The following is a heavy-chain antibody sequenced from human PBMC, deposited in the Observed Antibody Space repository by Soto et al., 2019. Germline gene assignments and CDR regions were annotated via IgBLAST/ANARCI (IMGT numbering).Heavy chain of an antibody. V-gene: IGHV1-18*01. CDR2: ISTHNANT. D-gene: IGHD2-15*01. CDR3: ARDYCSARGYGPDY. J-gene: IGHJ4*02. CDR1: GYTFTTYG. Sequence: QVQLVQSGAEVKKPGASVKVSCKASGYTFTTYGITWVRQAPGQGLEWMGWISTHNANTKYAQKIQGRVTMTTDTATSTAYMELPSLTSDDSAVYYCARDYCSARGYGPDYWGQGTLVTVSS.